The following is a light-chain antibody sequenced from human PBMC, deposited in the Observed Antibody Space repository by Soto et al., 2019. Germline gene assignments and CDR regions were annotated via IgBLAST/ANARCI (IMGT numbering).Light chain of an antibody. CDR3: KQSYNTQWT. V-gene: IGKV1-39*01. Sequence: DIQMTQSPSSLSASVGDRVNLTCRASRSISRYLSWYPQKPGKAPDLLIYAASSLQSGVPSRFSGAGSGTDFTLTLANLHPEDFAIYYCKQSYNTQWTFGQGTKVDIK. CDR1: RSISRY. J-gene: IGKJ1*01. CDR2: AAS.